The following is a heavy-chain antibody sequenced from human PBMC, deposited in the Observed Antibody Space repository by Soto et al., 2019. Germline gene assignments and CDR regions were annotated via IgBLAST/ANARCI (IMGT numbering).Heavy chain of an antibody. CDR3: ATGDGGSFYFSGMDV. J-gene: IGHJ6*02. CDR2: ISPLFGPA. CDR1: GGTLSRYA. D-gene: IGHD1-26*01. V-gene: IGHV1-69*06. Sequence: GASVKVSCKASGGTLSRYATSWVRQAPGQGLEWLGGISPLFGPANYAQKFRGRVTITADKSTSTAYMELSSLRSEDTAVYYCATGDGGSFYFSGMDVWGQGTTVTVSS.